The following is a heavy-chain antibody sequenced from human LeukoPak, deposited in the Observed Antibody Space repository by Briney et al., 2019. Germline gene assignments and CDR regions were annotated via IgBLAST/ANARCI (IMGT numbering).Heavy chain of an antibody. CDR1: GSSIGSGSYY. D-gene: IGHD3-9*01. Sequence: SQTLSLTCTVSGSSIGSGSYYWSWIRQPAGKGLEWIGRISTDGSTNYNPSLKSRVTMSVDTSKNQFSLKLSSVTAADTAVYYCARDADILTGYYFFDYWGQGTLVTVSS. CDR2: ISTDGST. J-gene: IGHJ4*02. CDR3: ARDADILTGYYFFDY. V-gene: IGHV4-61*02.